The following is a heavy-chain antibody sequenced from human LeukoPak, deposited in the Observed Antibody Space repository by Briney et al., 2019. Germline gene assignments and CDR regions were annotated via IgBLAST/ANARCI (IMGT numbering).Heavy chain of an antibody. CDR2: ISAYNGNT. J-gene: IGHJ4*02. Sequence: ASVKVSCKASGYTFTGYYMHWVRQAPGQGLEWMGWISAYNGNTNYAQKLQGRVTMTTDTSTSTAYMELRSLRSDDTAVYYCARDEDYSDSIDYWGQGTLVTVSS. D-gene: IGHD4-11*01. CDR3: ARDEDYSDSIDY. CDR1: GYTFTGYY. V-gene: IGHV1-18*04.